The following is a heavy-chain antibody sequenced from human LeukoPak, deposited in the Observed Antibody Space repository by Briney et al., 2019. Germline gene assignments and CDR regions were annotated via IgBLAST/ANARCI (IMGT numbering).Heavy chain of an antibody. D-gene: IGHD3-10*01. J-gene: IGHJ4*02. V-gene: IGHV4-4*07. CDR3: ARFIYYGSGNYYYFDY. Sequence: PSETLSLTCTVSGGSIGSYYWSWIRQPAGKGLEWIGRIYSSGSTNYNPSLKSRVTMSVDTSNNQFSLKLSSVTAADTAVYYCARFIYYGSGNYYYFDYWGQGTLVTVSS. CDR1: GGSIGSYY. CDR2: IYSSGST.